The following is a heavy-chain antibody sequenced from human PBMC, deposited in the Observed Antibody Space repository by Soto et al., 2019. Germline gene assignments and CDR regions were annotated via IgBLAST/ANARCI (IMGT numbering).Heavy chain of an antibody. V-gene: IGHV3-23*01. J-gene: IGHJ4*02. CDR2: ITGSGRDT. D-gene: IGHD2-8*01. Sequence: PGESLKFSCAASGFTFRNNVLSWVRQAPGKGLDWVSGITGSGRDTYYADSVKGRFTISRDNSKNMVFLQMNSLRAEDTALYYCAKNGLDNSPSAIDSWGPGTLVTVSS. CDR3: AKNGLDNSPSAIDS. CDR1: GFTFRNNV.